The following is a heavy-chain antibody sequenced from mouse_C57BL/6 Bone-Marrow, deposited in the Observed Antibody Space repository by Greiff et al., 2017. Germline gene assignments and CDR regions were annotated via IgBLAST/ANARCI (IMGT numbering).Heavy chain of an antibody. CDR1: GFNIKDDY. V-gene: IGHV14-4*01. D-gene: IGHD1-1*01. CDR2: IDPENGDT. J-gene: IGHJ4*01. CDR3: TTSLLLRWGDAMDY. Sequence: EVQLQQSGAELVRPGASVKLSCTASGFNIKDDYMHWVKQRPEQGLEWIGWIDPENGDTEYASKFQGKATITADTSSNTAYLQLSSLTSEDTAGYYCTTSLLLRWGDAMDYWGQGTSVTVSS.